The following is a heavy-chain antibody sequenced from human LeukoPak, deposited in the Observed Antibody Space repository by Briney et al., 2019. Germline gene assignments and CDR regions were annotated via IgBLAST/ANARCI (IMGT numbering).Heavy chain of an antibody. Sequence: SETLSLTCTVSGGSINSYYWSWIRQPPGKGLEWIGYIYTSGSTNYNPSLKSRVTISVDTSKNQFSLKLSSVTAADTAVYYCARGYYDSGGYTWGQGTLVTVSS. V-gene: IGHV4-4*09. D-gene: IGHD3-22*01. CDR2: IYTSGST. J-gene: IGHJ5*02. CDR3: ARGYYDSGGYT. CDR1: GGSINSYY.